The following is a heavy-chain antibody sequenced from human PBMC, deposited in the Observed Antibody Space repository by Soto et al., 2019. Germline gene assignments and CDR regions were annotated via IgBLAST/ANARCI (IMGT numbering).Heavy chain of an antibody. CDR2: ISYDGSNK. CDR1: GFTFSSYG. J-gene: IGHJ4*02. CDR3: AQGGAPRPFDY. D-gene: IGHD6-6*01. Sequence: LRLSCAASGFTFSSYGMHWVRQAPGKGLEWVAVISYDGSNKYYADSVKGRFTISRDNSKNTLYLQMNSPRAEDTAVYYCAQGGAPRPFDYWGQGTLVTVSS. V-gene: IGHV3-30*18.